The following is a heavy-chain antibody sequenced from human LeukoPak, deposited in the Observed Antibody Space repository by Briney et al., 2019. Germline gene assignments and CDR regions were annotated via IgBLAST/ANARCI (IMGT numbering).Heavy chain of an antibody. CDR1: GFTFSSYS. Sequence: GGTLRLSCAASGFTFSSYSMNWVRQAPGKGLEWVSSISSSSSYIYYADSVKGRFTISRDNAKNSLYLQMNSLRAEDTAVYYCARDRGSCFTDYWGQGTLVTVSS. V-gene: IGHV3-21*01. J-gene: IGHJ4*02. CDR2: ISSSSSYI. D-gene: IGHD2-15*01. CDR3: ARDRGSCFTDY.